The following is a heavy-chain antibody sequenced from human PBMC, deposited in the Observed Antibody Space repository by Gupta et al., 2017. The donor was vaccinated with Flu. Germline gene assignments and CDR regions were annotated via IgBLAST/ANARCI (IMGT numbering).Heavy chain of an antibody. Sequence: QVKLVQSGGGVVQPGRSLRLSCAASGFTFRSYDMEWVRQAPGKGLEWVAVISSEGSNEYYADSVKGRFTISRDNSEDTLHLQMNSRRAEDTAVYYCARVKSSHSNYWGQGTLVTVSS. CDR3: ARVKSSHSNY. CDR2: ISSEGSNE. J-gene: IGHJ4*02. V-gene: IGHV3-30*03. CDR1: GFTFRSYD.